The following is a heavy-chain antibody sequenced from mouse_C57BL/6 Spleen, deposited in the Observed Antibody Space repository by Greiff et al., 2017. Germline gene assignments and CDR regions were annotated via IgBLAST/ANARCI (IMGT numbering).Heavy chain of an antibody. D-gene: IGHD1-1*01. CDR2: IRSKSNNYAT. CDR1: GFSFNTYA. CDR3: VRHPYYYGSSLPYAMDY. V-gene: IGHV10-1*01. Sequence: GGGLVQPKGSLKLSCAASGFSFNTYAMNWVRQAPGKGLEWVARIRSKSNNYATYYADSVKDRFTISRDDSESMLYLQMNNLKTEDTAMYYCVRHPYYYGSSLPYAMDYWGQGTSVTVSS. J-gene: IGHJ4*01.